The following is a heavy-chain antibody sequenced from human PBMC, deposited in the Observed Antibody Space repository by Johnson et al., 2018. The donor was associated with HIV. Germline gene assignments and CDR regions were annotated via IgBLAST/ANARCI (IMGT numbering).Heavy chain of an antibody. V-gene: IGHV3-30*04. CDR3: AREAGTAFDI. Sequence: QVQLVESGGGLVQPGGSLRLSCAASGFTFSNYAMSWVRQAPGKGLEWVAVISYDGSNKYYADSVKGRFTISRDNSKNTLYLQMNSLRAEDTAVYYCAREAGTAFDIWGQGTMVTVSS. CDR1: GFTFSNYA. CDR2: ISYDGSNK. J-gene: IGHJ3*02.